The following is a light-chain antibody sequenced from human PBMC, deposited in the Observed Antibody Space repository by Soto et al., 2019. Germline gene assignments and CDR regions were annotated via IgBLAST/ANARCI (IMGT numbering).Light chain of an antibody. CDR2: DVS. CDR1: TSDVGGSKY. Sequence: QSALTQPASVSVSPGQSITISCTGTTSDVGGSKYVSWYQQHPGQAPKLMIYDVSNRPSGISDRFSGSKSGYTASLTISGLQTEDDADYYCSSYGGSSSALAVFGTGTKLTVL. V-gene: IGLV2-14*03. CDR3: SSYGGSSSALAV. J-gene: IGLJ1*01.